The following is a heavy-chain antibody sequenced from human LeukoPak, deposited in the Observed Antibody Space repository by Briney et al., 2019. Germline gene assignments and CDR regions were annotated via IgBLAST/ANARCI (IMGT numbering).Heavy chain of an antibody. CDR1: GFSLSTSGIC. J-gene: IGHJ4*02. D-gene: IGHD3-3*01. CDR3: ARTTYYDFWSGYQP. V-gene: IGHV2-70*11. Sequence: GRTLVNPPQNLTLTCTFSGFSLSTSGICGSWIRQPPGKALEWLPRIDWDDDKYYSTSLKTRLTISKDTSKNQVVLTMTNMDPVDTATYYCARTTYYDFWSGYQPWGQGTLVTVSS. CDR2: IDWDDDK.